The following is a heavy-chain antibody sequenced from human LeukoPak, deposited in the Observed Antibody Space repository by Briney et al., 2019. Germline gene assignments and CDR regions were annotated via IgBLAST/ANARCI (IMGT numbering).Heavy chain of an antibody. J-gene: IGHJ6*04. CDR3: ARGLRLPSRSTPAVPHV. D-gene: IGHD2/OR15-2a*01. Sequence: SETLSLTCAVYGGSFSDYYWNWIRQPPGKGLEWIGEINHSGTTNYNPSLKSRVTISVDTSKNQFSLRLSSVTDADTAVYYRARGLRLPSRSTPAVPHVWGKGTTVTVSA. V-gene: IGHV4-34*01. CDR2: INHSGTT. CDR1: GGSFSDYY.